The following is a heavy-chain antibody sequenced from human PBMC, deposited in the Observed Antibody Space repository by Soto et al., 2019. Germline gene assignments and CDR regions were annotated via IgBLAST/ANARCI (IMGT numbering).Heavy chain of an antibody. D-gene: IGHD6-19*01. J-gene: IGHJ4*02. Sequence: SETLSHTCAVSGGSIISGGYSWSWIRQPPGKGLEWIGYIYHSGSTYYNPSLKSRVTISVDRSKNQFSLKLSSVTAADTAVYYCARAGGLGAVAVDYWGQGTLVTVSS. CDR2: IYHSGST. V-gene: IGHV4-30-2*01. CDR3: ARAGGLGAVAVDY. CDR1: GGSIISGGYS.